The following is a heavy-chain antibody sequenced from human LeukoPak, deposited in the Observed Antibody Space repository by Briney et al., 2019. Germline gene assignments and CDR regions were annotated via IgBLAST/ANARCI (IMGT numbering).Heavy chain of an antibody. Sequence: GESLKISCKGSGYSFTSYWIGWVRQMPGKGLEWMGIIYPGDSDTRYSPSFQGQVTISADKSISTAYLQWSSLKASDTAMYYCARHRLPNCGGDCRLYYYYYYMDVWGKGTTVTVSS. CDR3: ARHRLPNCGGDCRLYYYYYYMDV. J-gene: IGHJ6*03. CDR2: IYPGDSDT. D-gene: IGHD2-21*01. CDR1: GYSFTSYW. V-gene: IGHV5-51*01.